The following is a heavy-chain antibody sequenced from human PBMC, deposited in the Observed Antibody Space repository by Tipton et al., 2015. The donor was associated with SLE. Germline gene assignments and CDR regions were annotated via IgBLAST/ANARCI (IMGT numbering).Heavy chain of an antibody. CDR3: GRDLGGAGER. CDR2: ISDKDGSIT. CDR1: GFIFRSYW. J-gene: IGHJ4*02. D-gene: IGHD3-16*01. Sequence: GSLRLSCAASGFIFRSYWMHWVRQAPGKGLVWVSRISDKDGSITNYADSVEGRFTISRDNAKNTLCLQMNSLRAEDTAVYYCGRDLGGAGERWGQGTLVTVSS. V-gene: IGHV3-74*01.